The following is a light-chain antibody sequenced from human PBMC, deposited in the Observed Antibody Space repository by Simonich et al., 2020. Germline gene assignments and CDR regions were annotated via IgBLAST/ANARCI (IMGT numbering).Light chain of an antibody. J-gene: IGLJ3*02. CDR3: SSYTSSSTRV. Sequence: QSALTQPASASGSPGQSITISCTGTSSDVGGYNYVSWYQQHPGKAPKHIIYDVSKRPSAFSNRFSGSKAGNTASLTISGLQAEDEADYYCSSYTSSSTRVFGGGTKLTVL. V-gene: IGLV2-14*03. CDR2: DVS. CDR1: SSDVGGYNY.